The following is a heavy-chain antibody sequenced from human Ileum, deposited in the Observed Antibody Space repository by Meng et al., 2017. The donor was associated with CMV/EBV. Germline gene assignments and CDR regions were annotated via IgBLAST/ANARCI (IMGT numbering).Heavy chain of an antibody. J-gene: IGHJ4*02. Sequence: ESGPGLVKPSEPLAFTCIVLDGSISGYSWSWIRQPAGKGLEWIGRIDKSGTTHYNPSLKSRVTLSLDTSKDQFSLKLTSVTAADTAVYYCAREKSSCTSSTCYGVDSWGQGTLVTVSS. CDR1: DGSISGYS. CDR2: IDKSGTT. D-gene: IGHD2-2*01. V-gene: IGHV4-4*07. CDR3: AREKSSCTSSTCYGVDS.